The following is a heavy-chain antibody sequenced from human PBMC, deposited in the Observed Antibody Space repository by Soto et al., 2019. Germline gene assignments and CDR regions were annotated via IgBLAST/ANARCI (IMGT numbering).Heavy chain of an antibody. V-gene: IGHV1-8*02. CDR3: ARPYLGYCSSTSCYGEVDYMDV. Sequence: GASVKVSCKASGYTFTSYDMHWARQSPGQRLEWMGWMNPDSGNTGYSQKFQGRVTMTRDTSISTAYMELSSLRSEDTAVYYCARPYLGYCSSTSCYGEVDYMDVWGKGTTVTVSS. CDR2: MNPDSGNT. D-gene: IGHD2-2*03. J-gene: IGHJ6*03. CDR1: GYTFTSYD.